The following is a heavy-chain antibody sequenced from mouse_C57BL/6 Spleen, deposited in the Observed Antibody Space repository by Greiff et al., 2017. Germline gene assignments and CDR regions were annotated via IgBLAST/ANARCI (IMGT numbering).Heavy chain of an antibody. J-gene: IGHJ1*03. CDR2: IDPEDGDT. Sequence: EVKLVESGAELVRPGASVKLSCTASGFNIKDYYMHWVKQRPEQGLEWIGRIDPEDGDTEYAPKFQGKATMTADTSSNTAYLQLSSLTSEDTAVDYCTKITEREVAKPYWYFDVWGTGTTVTVSS. D-gene: IGHD1-1*01. V-gene: IGHV14-1*01. CDR3: TKITEREVAKPYWYFDV. CDR1: GFNIKDYY.